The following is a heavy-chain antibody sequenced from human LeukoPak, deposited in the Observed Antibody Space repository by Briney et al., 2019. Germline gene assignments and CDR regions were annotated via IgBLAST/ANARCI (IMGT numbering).Heavy chain of an antibody. V-gene: IGHV3-48*03. J-gene: IGHJ1*01. CDR1: GFTFSSYE. D-gene: IGHD6-13*01. CDR2: ISSSGSTI. CDR3: ARPSRPYRSSEYFQH. Sequence: QPGGPLRLSCAASGFTFSSYEMNWVRQVPGKGLEWISYISSSGSTIYFADSVKGRFTISRDNAKNSLYLQMNSLRAEDTAVYYCARPSRPYRSSEYFQHWGQGTLVIVSS.